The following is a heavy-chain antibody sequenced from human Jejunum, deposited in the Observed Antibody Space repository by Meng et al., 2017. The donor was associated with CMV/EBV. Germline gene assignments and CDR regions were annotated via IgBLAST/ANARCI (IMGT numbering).Heavy chain of an antibody. CDR3: ATLYSGYSKGVY. Sequence: SCTPSGYTFTGYYMHWVRQAPGQGLEWMGWINPNSGGTNYAQKFQGRVNMTRDTSISTAYMELSRLRSDDTAIYYCATLYSGYSKGVYWGQGTLVTVSS. J-gene: IGHJ4*02. CDR2: INPNSGGT. D-gene: IGHD5-12*01. V-gene: IGHV1-2*02. CDR1: GYTFTGYY.